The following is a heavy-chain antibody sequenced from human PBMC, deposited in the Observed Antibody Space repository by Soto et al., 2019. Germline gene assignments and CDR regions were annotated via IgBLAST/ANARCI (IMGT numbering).Heavy chain of an antibody. V-gene: IGHV3-11*01. CDR1: GFTFSDYY. D-gene: IGHD3-3*01. Sequence: PGGSLRLSCAASGFTFSDYYMSWIRQAPGKGLEWVSYISSSGSTIYYADPVKGRFTISRDNAKNSLYLQMNSLRAEDTAVYYCARAYYDFWSGYFYGMDVWGQGTTVTVSS. CDR2: ISSSGSTI. CDR3: ARAYYDFWSGYFYGMDV. J-gene: IGHJ6*02.